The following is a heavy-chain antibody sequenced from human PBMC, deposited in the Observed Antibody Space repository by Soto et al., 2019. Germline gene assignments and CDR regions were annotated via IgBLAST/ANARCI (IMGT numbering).Heavy chain of an antibody. CDR1: GDIFSGYS. D-gene: IGHD5-12*01. Sequence: QVQLVQSGAEVKKPGSSVKVSCKTSGDIFSGYSISWVQQAPGQGLEWMGGIIPIFGTTNYAQRFHGRVTITADKSTSTVYMELYSLKSEDTAVYYCARDLGSGYDPGDYWGQGTLVTVSS. CDR3: ARDLGSGYDPGDY. J-gene: IGHJ4*02. CDR2: IIPIFGTT. V-gene: IGHV1-69*14.